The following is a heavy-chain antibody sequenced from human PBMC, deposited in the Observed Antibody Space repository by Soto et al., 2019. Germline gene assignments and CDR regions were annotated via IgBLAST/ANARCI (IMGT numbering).Heavy chain of an antibody. V-gene: IGHV1-69*01. CDR1: GGTFSTSL. CDR3: ERAYTDYHDHSYSFDS. J-gene: IGHJ4*02. Sequence: QVQLVQSGAEVKKPGSSVKVSCKASGGTFSTSLISWVRQAPGQGLEWMGGIIPIFGTPNYAQKFQGRVTITADEATSTVYMELNSLRSEDTAMYYYERAYTDYHDHSYSFDSWGQGTQVTVSS. D-gene: IGHD2-21*01. CDR2: IIPIFGTP.